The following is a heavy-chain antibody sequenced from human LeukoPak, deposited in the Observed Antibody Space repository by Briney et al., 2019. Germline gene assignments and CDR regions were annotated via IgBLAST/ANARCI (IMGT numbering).Heavy chain of an antibody. CDR3: ARDRPAAWELLPYYYGMDV. J-gene: IGHJ6*02. V-gene: IGHV3-11*01. CDR2: NSSSGSTI. D-gene: IGHD1-26*01. CDR1: GFTFSDYY. Sequence: GGSLRLSCAASGFTFSDYYMSWIRQAPGKGLEWVSYNSSSGSTIYYADSVKGRFTISRDNAKNSLYLQMNSLRAEDTAVYYCARDRPAAWELLPYYYGMDVWGQGTTVTVSS.